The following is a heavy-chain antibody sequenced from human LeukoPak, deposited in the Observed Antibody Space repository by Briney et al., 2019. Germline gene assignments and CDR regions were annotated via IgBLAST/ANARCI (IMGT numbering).Heavy chain of an antibody. V-gene: IGHV3-49*04. CDR3: TRGCGDPQQDDY. J-gene: IGHJ4*02. CDR2: IRGKGYDGTI. D-gene: IGHD4-17*01. Sequence: GGSLRLSCTTSGFIFGDYGMSWVRQAPGKGLEWVGFIRGKGYDGTIEYAASVKGRFSISRDDSKSIAYLQMNSLKTEDTAVYYCTRGCGDPQQDDYWGLGTLVTVSS. CDR1: GFIFGDYG.